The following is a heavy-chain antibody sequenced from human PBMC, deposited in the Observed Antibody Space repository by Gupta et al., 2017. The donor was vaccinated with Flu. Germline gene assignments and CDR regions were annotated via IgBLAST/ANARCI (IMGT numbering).Heavy chain of an antibody. V-gene: IGHV3-74*01. J-gene: IGHJ5*02. CDR3: VREVGKNRVDT. CDR1: FAFRSHF. CDR2: DRFGGTAT. Sequence: FAFRSHFMHWVRQKPGQGLEWVYRDRFGGTATRYADHVGGRFTISRDNARNTQYRKMDSLRAEDTAVYFCVREVGKNRVDTWGKGTLVTVSS.